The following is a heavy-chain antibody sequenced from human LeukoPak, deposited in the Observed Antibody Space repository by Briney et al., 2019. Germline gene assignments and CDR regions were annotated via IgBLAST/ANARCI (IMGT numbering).Heavy chain of an antibody. V-gene: IGHV3-15*07. J-gene: IGHJ5*02. CDR1: GSTFRNNG. Sequence: GGSLRLSCAASGSTFRNNGMHWVRQAPGKGLEWVGRIRSNSDGGAIDYAAPVKGRFALSRDDSKNTLYLQMNSLQTEDTAMYYCATDFYDSTWGQGTLVTVSS. CDR2: IRSNSDGGAI. D-gene: IGHD2/OR15-2a*01. CDR3: ATDFYDST.